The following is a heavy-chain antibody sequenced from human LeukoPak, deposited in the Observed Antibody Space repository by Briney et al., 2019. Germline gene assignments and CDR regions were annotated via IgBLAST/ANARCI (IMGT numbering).Heavy chain of an antibody. Sequence: GGSLRLSCAASGFAFDIYWMTWFRQAPAKGLKWLINIKKDGSLKQYVDAVRGRFTVSRDNAKNSLYLQMNSLRADDTAVYYCVSLRVSTVRDSFDLWGQGTMVTVSS. V-gene: IGHV3-7*01. CDR2: IKKDGSLK. CDR1: GFAFDIYW. J-gene: IGHJ3*01. D-gene: IGHD3-10*01. CDR3: VSLRVSTVRDSFDL.